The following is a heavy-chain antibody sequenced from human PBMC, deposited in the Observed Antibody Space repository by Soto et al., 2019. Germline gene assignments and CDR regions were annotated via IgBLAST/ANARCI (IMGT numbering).Heavy chain of an antibody. Sequence: QVQLVQSGAEVKKPGSSVKVSCKASGGTFSSYAISWVRQAPGQGLEWMGGIIPNSGGTNYAQKFQGRVTMTRDTSISTAYMELSRLRSDDTAVYYCARSGRAGMDVWGQGTTVTVSS. J-gene: IGHJ6*02. CDR1: GGTFSSYA. V-gene: IGHV1-2*02. CDR3: ARSGRAGMDV. D-gene: IGHD3-10*01. CDR2: IIPNSGGT.